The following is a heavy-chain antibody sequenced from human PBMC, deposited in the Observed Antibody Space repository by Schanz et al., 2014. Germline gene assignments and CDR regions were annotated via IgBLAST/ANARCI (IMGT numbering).Heavy chain of an antibody. V-gene: IGHV3-11*06. CDR1: GFVFGDYY. Sequence: EQLVESGGGLVQPGGSLRLSCAASGFVFGDYYMTWIRQAPGKGLEWLSYISDSGTYTNYADSVKGRFTISRDNAKNSLFLHMNSLRAEDTAVYYCVRDILHRVYDSGSPWGQGTLXTVSS. CDR2: ISDSGTYT. J-gene: IGHJ5*02. D-gene: IGHD3-10*01. CDR3: VRDILHRVYDSGSP.